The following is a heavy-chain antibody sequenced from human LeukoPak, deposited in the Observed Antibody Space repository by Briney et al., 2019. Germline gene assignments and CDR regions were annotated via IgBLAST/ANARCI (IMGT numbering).Heavy chain of an antibody. CDR1: GYTFTSYD. V-gene: IGHV1-8*01. J-gene: IGHJ6*02. Sequence: ASVKVSCKASGYTFTSYDINWVRQATGQGLEWMGWMNPNSGNTGYAQKFQGRVTMTRNTSISTAYMELSSLRSEDTAVYYCARVDRSTMALDVWGQGTTVTVSS. CDR2: MNPNSGNT. CDR3: ARVDRSTMALDV. D-gene: IGHD4/OR15-4a*01.